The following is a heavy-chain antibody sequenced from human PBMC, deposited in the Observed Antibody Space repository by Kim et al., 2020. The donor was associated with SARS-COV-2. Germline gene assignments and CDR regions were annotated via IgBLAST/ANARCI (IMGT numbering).Heavy chain of an antibody. CDR2: MTADGGQE. D-gene: IGHD3-10*01. CDR1: GFTFGFHS. CDR3: ARDWGGSGRPFDS. V-gene: IGHV3-7*01. Sequence: GGSLRLSCAASGFTFGFHSMSWVRQAPGRGLEWVAVMTADGGQESFVDSVRGRFTISRDNAKKSLYLQMDSLRAEDTAVYYCARDWGGSGRPFDSWGRGTLVTVSS. J-gene: IGHJ4*02.